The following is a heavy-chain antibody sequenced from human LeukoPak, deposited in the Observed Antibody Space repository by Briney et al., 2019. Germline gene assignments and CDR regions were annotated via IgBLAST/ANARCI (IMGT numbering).Heavy chain of an antibody. V-gene: IGHV3-20*04. CDR2: INWNGGST. Sequence: PGGSLRLSCAASGFTFDDYGMSWVRQAPGKGLEWVSGINWNGGSTGYADSVKGRFTISRDNAKNSLYLQMNSLRAEDTALYYCAREGYGQLTPSFPPSSYYYYMDVWGKGTTVTVSS. D-gene: IGHD5-18*01. J-gene: IGHJ6*03. CDR3: AREGYGQLTPSFPPSSYYYYMDV. CDR1: GFTFDDYG.